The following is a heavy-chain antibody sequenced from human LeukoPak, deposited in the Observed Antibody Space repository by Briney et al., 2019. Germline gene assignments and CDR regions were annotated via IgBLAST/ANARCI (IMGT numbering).Heavy chain of an antibody. V-gene: IGHV1-3*01. D-gene: IGHD6-6*01. J-gene: IGHJ4*02. CDR1: GYTFTNYV. CDR3: VRHARDFDY. CDR2: IDAGNGNT. Sequence: ASVKVSCKAPGYTFTNYVLNWARQAPGQRLEWVGWIDAGNGNTKYSQKFQGRVTITRDTSANTAYMELSSLRSEDTAIYYCVRHARDFDYWGQGTPVTVSS.